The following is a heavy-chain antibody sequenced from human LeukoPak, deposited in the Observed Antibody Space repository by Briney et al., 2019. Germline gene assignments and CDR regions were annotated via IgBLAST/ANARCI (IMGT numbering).Heavy chain of an antibody. J-gene: IGHJ4*02. CDR2: IKQDGSEK. CDR3: ARSSSSGYTYYFDY. Sequence: GGSLRLSCAASGFTFSSYWMSWVRQAPGKGLEWVANIKQDGSEKYYVDSVKGRFTISRDNAKNSLYLQVNSLRAEDTAVYYCARSSSSGYTYYFDYWGQGTLVTVSS. CDR1: GFTFSSYW. V-gene: IGHV3-7*01. D-gene: IGHD3-22*01.